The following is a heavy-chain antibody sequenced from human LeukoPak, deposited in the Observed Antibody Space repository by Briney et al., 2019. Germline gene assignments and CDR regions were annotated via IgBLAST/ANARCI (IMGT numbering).Heavy chain of an antibody. CDR1: EFPFISYS. CDR2: IGGSGGST. CDR3: AKDANDFWSGYYRYYFDH. V-gene: IGHV3-23*01. D-gene: IGHD3-3*01. J-gene: IGHJ4*02. Sequence: GGSLRFSGPASEFPFISYSMTWVGQAQGKGLEWVSAIGGSGGSTYYADSVKGRFTISRDNSKNTLYLQMNSLRAEDTAVYYCAKDANDFWSGYYRYYFDHWGQGTLVTVSS.